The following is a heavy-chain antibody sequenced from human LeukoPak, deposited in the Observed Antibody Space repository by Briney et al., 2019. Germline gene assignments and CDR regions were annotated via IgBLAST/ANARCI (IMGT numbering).Heavy chain of an antibody. CDR1: GFSFSNYW. CDR2: ISSDGSDT. CDR3: ARAFPKRSIVGATF. V-gene: IGHV3-74*01. Sequence: QPGGSLRLSCAASGFSFSNYWMHWVRQAPGKGLVWVSRISSDGSDTIYADSVKGRFTISRDNAKNSLYLQMNSLRAEDTAVYYCARAFPKRSIVGATFWGQGTLVTVSS. D-gene: IGHD1-26*01. J-gene: IGHJ4*02.